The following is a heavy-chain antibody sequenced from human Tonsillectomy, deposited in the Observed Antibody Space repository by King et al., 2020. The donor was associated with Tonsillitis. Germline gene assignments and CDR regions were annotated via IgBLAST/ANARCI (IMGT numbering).Heavy chain of an antibody. CDR1: GYTFTGYY. CDR3: ARDVGGYSYGLFNY. J-gene: IGHJ4*02. Sequence: AQLVQSGAEVKKPGASVKVFCKASGYTFTGYYMHWVRQAPGQGLEWMGWINPNSGGTNYAQKFRGRVTMTRDTSISTAYMELSRLRSDDTALYYCARDVGGYSYGLFNYWGQGTLVTVSS. CDR2: INPNSGGT. D-gene: IGHD5-18*01. V-gene: IGHV1-2*02.